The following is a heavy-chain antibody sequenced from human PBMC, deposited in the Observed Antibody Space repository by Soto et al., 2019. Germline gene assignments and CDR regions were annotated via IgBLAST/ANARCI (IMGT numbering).Heavy chain of an antibody. CDR1: GGAISIGDYY. Sequence: SETLSPTCTVSGGAISIGDYYWSWIRQPPGKGLEWIGYIYYSGSTYYNPSLKSRVTISVDTSKNQFSLKLSSVTEADTAVYYCARDKSTVTTYGMDVWVQGNTGT. V-gene: IGHV4-30-4*02. D-gene: IGHD4-17*01. CDR3: ARDKSTVTTYGMDV. J-gene: IGHJ6*02. CDR2: IYYSGST.